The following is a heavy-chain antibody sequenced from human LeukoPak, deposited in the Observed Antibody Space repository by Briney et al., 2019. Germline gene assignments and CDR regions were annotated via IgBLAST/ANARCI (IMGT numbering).Heavy chain of an antibody. CDR1: GYTFTGYY. V-gene: IGHV1-18*04. Sequence: ASVKVSCKAPGYTFTGYYVHWVRQAPGQGLEWMGWISAYNGNTNYAQKLQGRVTMTTDTSTSTAYMELRSLRSDDTAVYYCARYCTNGVCYADYWGQGTLVTVSS. CDR2: ISAYNGNT. J-gene: IGHJ4*02. D-gene: IGHD2-8*01. CDR3: ARYCTNGVCYADY.